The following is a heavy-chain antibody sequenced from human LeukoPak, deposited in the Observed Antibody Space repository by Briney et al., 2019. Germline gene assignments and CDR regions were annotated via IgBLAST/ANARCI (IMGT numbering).Heavy chain of an antibody. CDR3: ARYSSPEKAFDY. V-gene: IGHV1-2*02. J-gene: IGHJ4*02. CDR1: GYTFTGYY. D-gene: IGHD6-13*01. CDR2: INPNSGGT. Sequence: ASVKVSCKASGYTFTGYYMHWVRQAPGQGLEWMGWINPNSGGTNYAQKFQGRVTMTRDTSISTAYMELSRLRSDDTAVYYCARYSSPEKAFDYWGQGTLVTVSS.